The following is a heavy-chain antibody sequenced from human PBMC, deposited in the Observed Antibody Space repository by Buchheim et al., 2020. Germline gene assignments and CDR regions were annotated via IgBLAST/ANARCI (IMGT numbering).Heavy chain of an antibody. CDR2: IWYDGNNK. CDR3: ARDPPYGDYDYYYYYMDV. Sequence: QVQLVESGGGVVQPGRSLRLSCAASGFTFSSYGMHWVRQAPGKGLEWVAVIWYDGNNKYYADSVKGRFTISRDNSKNTLQLQMNSLRAEDTAVYYCARDPPYGDYDYYYYYMDVWGKGTT. CDR1: GFTFSSYG. D-gene: IGHD4-17*01. J-gene: IGHJ6*03. V-gene: IGHV3-33*01.